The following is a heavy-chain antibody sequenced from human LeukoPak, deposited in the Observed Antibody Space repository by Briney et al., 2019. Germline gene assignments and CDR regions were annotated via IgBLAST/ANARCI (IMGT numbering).Heavy chain of an antibody. CDR2: IYSGGST. Sequence: GGSLRLSCAASGFTVSSNYMSWVRQAPGKGLEWVSVIYSGGSTYYADSVKGRFTISRDNSKNTLYLQMNSLRAEDTAVYYCAKSGFYCSSTSCHMPFDYWGQGTLVTVSS. J-gene: IGHJ4*02. V-gene: IGHV3-53*05. CDR3: AKSGFYCSSTSCHMPFDY. CDR1: GFTVSSNY. D-gene: IGHD2-2*01.